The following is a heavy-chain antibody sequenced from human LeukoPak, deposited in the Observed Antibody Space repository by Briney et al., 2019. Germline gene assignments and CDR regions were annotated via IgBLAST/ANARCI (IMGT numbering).Heavy chain of an antibody. D-gene: IGHD3-22*01. CDR1: GGTFSSYA. CDR2: IIPIFGIA. V-gene: IGHV1-69*04. Sequence: SVKVSCKASGGTFSSYAISWVRQVPGQGLEWMGRIIPIFGIANYAQKFQGRVTITADKSTSTAYMELSSLRSEDTAVYYCARAAAIYYYDSSGYGNDGWFDPWGQGTLVTVSS. J-gene: IGHJ5*02. CDR3: ARAAAIYYYDSSGYGNDGWFDP.